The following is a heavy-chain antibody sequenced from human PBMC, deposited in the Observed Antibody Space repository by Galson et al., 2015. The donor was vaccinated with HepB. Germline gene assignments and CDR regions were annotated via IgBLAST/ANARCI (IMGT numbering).Heavy chain of an antibody. CDR2: ISAYNGNT. Sequence: SVKVSCKASGYTFTSYGISWVRQAPGQGLEWMGWISAYNGNTNYAQKLQGRVTMTTDTSTSTAYMELRSLRSDDTAVYYCARDQVRMVRGVMEFWFDPWGQGALVTVSS. D-gene: IGHD3-10*01. J-gene: IGHJ5*02. CDR3: ARDQVRMVRGVMEFWFDP. V-gene: IGHV1-18*01. CDR1: GYTFTSYG.